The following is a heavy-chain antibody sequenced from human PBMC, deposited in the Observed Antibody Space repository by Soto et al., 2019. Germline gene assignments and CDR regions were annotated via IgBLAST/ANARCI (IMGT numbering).Heavy chain of an antibody. CDR1: GGTVRRYA. CDR3: ARGLPYDSSGYYPGYFDY. CDR2: IIPIFGTA. D-gene: IGHD3-22*01. J-gene: IGHJ4*02. V-gene: IGHV1-69*13. Sequence: PVKGSCKASGGTVRRYAISWVGQAPGQGVEWMGGIIPIFGTANYAQKFQGRVTITADESTSTAYMELSSLRSEDTAAYYCARGLPYDSSGYYPGYFDYWGQGTLVTVSS.